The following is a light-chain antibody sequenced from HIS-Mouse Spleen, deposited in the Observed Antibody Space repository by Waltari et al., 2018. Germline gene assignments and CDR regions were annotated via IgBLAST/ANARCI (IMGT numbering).Light chain of an antibody. J-gene: IGLJ2*01. Sequence: SYELTQPPSVSVSPGQTASITCSGDKLGDQDACWYQQKPGQSPVLVIYQDSKRPSGIPERFSGSNSGNTATLTISGTQAMDEADYYCQAWDSSYSVFGGGTKLTVL. CDR2: QDS. CDR1: KLGDQD. V-gene: IGLV3-1*01. CDR3: QAWDSSYSV.